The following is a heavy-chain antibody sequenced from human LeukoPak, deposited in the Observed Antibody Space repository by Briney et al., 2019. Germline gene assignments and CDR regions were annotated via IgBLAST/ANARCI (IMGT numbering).Heavy chain of an antibody. D-gene: IGHD3-10*01. CDR2: ISDSGGST. Sequence: PGGSLRLSCAASGFTFSDSYMTWVRQAPGEGLEWVSAISDSGGSTYYTDSVKGRFTISRDNSKNTLYLQMNSLRAEDRAVYYCASILLWYVYDYWGQGTLVTVSS. CDR3: ASILLWYVYDY. V-gene: IGHV3-23*01. J-gene: IGHJ4*02. CDR1: GFTFSDSY.